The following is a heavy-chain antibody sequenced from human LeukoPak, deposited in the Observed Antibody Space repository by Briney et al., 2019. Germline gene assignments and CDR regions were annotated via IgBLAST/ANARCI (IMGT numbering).Heavy chain of an antibody. Sequence: ASVKVSCKASGYTFTGYYMHWVRQAPGQGHEWMGCINPNSGGTNYAQKCQGSVTMTRDTSISTAYMELSRLRSDDTAVYYCARDGLEATGMDVWGQGTTVTVSS. CDR3: ARDGLEATGMDV. CDR1: GYTFTGYY. D-gene: IGHD1-1*01. J-gene: IGHJ6*02. V-gene: IGHV1-2*02. CDR2: INPNSGGT.